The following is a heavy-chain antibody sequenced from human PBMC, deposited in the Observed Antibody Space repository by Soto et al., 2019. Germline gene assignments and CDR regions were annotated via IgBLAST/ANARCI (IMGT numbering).Heavy chain of an antibody. CDR1: GFTFSSYG. CDR3: AKESGYDFDR. D-gene: IGHD5-12*01. Sequence: QVKLVESRGGVVQPGMSLRLSCAASGFTFSSYGMHWLRQAPGKGLEWVARISDDGSDKKYSGSVKGRFTVTRDNSKNTLYLQMNSLRPEDTAVYYCAKESGYDFDRWGQGALVTVSS. V-gene: IGHV3-30*18. CDR2: ISDDGSDK. J-gene: IGHJ5*02.